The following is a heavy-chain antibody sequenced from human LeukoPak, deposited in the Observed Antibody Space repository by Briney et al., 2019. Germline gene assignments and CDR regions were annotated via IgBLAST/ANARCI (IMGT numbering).Heavy chain of an antibody. Sequence: SETLSLTCTVSGGSISSSSYYWGWIRQPPGKGLEWIGSIYYSGSTYYNPSLKSRVTISVDTSKNQFSLKLSSVTAADTAVYYCARTHSSGWYEGGEFDYWGQGTLVTVSS. CDR3: ARTHSSGWYEGGEFDY. J-gene: IGHJ4*02. V-gene: IGHV4-39*07. CDR2: IYYSGST. D-gene: IGHD6-19*01. CDR1: GGSISSSSYY.